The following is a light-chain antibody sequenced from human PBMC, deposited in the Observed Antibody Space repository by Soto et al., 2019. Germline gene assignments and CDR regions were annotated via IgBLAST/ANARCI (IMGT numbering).Light chain of an antibody. CDR1: SSNVGSYNL. CDR2: EVS. Sequence: QSALTQPVSVSGSPGQSITISCTGTSSNVGSYNLVSWYQQHPGKAPKLMIYEVSKRPSGVSNRFSGSKSGNTASLTISGLQAEDEADYHCCSYAGSYTYVFGPGTKVTVL. J-gene: IGLJ1*01. CDR3: CSYAGSYTYV. V-gene: IGLV2-23*02.